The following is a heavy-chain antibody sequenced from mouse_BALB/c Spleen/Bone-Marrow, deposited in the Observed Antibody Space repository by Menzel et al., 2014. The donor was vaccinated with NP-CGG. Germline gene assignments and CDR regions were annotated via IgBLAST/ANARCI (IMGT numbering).Heavy chain of an antibody. J-gene: IGHJ1*01. CDR1: GYTFSSYW. CDR3: AREDGLWYFDV. CDR2: ILPGSGST. V-gene: IGHV1-9*01. Sequence: VQLVESGAELMKPGASVKISCKATGYTFSSYWIEWVKQRPGHGLEWIGEILPGSGSTNYNEKFKGKATFTADTSSNTAYMQLSSLTSEDSAVYYCAREDGLWYFDVWGAGTTVTVSS. D-gene: IGHD1-1*01.